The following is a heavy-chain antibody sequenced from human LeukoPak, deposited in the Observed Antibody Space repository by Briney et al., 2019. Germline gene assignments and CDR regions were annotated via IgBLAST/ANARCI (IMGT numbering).Heavy chain of an antibody. V-gene: IGHV3-48*01. CDR3: ARGGWQLL. Sequence: GGSLRLSCAASGFTFSSYSMNWVRQAPGKGLEWVSYISSSSSTIYYADSVEGRFTISRDNAKNSLYLQMNSLRAEDTAVYYCARGGWQLLGGQGTLVTVSS. CDR2: ISSSSSTI. D-gene: IGHD3-10*01. J-gene: IGHJ4*02. CDR1: GFTFSSYS.